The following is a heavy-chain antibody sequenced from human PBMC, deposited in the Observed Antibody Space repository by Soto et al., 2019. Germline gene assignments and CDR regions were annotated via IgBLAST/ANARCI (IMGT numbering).Heavy chain of an antibody. Sequence: XXTLSLTCAVYRGSFKGYYWTWIRQPPGTGLEWIGXINHTXSTNHNKSLKXXVTISVDXXKNQFSLKMTSVPAADTPVYYCARDKINGVFDYWGQGTLVTVSS. CDR2: INHTXST. CDR3: ARDKINGVFDY. CDR1: RGSFKGYY. J-gene: IGHJ4*02. V-gene: IGHV4-34*01. D-gene: IGHD2-8*01.